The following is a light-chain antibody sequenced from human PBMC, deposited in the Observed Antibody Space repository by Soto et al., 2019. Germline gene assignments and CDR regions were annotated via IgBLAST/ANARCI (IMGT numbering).Light chain of an antibody. CDR3: GSYTSSSTLGV. CDR2: DVS. CDR1: SSDVGGYNY. J-gene: IGLJ1*01. V-gene: IGLV2-14*01. Sequence: QSALTQPASVSGSPGQSITISCTGTSSDVGGYNYVSWYQQHPGKAPKLMIYDVSNRPSGVSNRFSGSKSGNTASLTISGLQAEDEADYYCGSYTSSSTLGVFGTGTKVTV.